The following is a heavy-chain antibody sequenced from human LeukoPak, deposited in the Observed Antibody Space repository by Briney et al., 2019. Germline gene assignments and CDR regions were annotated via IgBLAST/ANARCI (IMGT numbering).Heavy chain of an antibody. CDR2: IKQDGSEM. V-gene: IGHV3-7*01. CDR1: GFPFSYYW. CDR3: ARDVVFDY. J-gene: IGHJ4*02. D-gene: IGHD2-21*01. Sequence: GASLRLSCAASGFPFSYYWMNWVRQAPGKGLEWVANIKQDGSEMYYADSVKGRFSISRDNAQTSLSLQMNSLRAEDTAVYYCARDVVFDYWGQGILVTVSS.